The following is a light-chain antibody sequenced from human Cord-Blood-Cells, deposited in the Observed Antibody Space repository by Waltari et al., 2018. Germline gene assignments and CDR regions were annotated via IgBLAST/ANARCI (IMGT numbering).Light chain of an antibody. CDR3: QQYNSYT. CDR1: QSISSW. CDR2: DAS. J-gene: IGKJ2*01. Sequence: DIQITQSPSTLSASVGDRVTIPGRASQSISSWLAWYQQKPGKAPKLLIYDASSLESGVPSRVSGSGSGTEFTLTISSLQPDDFATYYCQQYNSYTFGQGTKLEIK. V-gene: IGKV1-5*01.